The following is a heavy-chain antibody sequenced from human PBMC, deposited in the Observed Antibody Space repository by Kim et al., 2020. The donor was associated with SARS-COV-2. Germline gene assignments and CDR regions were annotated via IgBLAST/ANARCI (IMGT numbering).Heavy chain of an antibody. CDR3: ARGGGNYRRNNWFDP. J-gene: IGHJ5*02. CDR2: IYYSGST. CDR1: GGSISSSSYY. V-gene: IGHV4-39*01. Sequence: SETLSLTCTVSGGSISSSSYYWGWIRQPPGKGLEWIGSIYYSGSTYYNPSLKSRITISVDTSKNQFSLKLSSVTAADTAVYYCARGGGNYRRNNWFDPWGQGTLVTVSS. D-gene: IGHD1-26*01.